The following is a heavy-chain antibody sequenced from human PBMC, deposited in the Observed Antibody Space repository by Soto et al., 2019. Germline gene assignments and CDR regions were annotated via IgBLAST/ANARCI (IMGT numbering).Heavy chain of an antibody. CDR1: GGTFSSYA. D-gene: IGHD3-10*01. Sequence: SVKVSCKASGGTFSSYAISWVRQAPGQGLEWMGGIIPIFGTANYAQKFQGRVTITADESTSTAYMELSSLGSEDTAVYYCARRAHTPRRGVGYYYYGMDVWGQGTTVTVSS. J-gene: IGHJ6*02. V-gene: IGHV1-69*13. CDR3: ARRAHTPRRGVGYYYYGMDV. CDR2: IIPIFGTA.